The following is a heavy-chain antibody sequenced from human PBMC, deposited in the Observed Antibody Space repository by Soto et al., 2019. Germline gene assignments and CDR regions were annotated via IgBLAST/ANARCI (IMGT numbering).Heavy chain of an antibody. J-gene: IGHJ4*02. D-gene: IGHD7-27*01. CDR3: TRWADGDSVDH. CDR2: IIYGGGDK. CDR1: GFIFRNYY. V-gene: IGHV3-7*03. Sequence: EVKLVESGGGLVQPGGSLRLSCAASGFIFRNYYMTLVRQAPGKGLEWVANIIYGGGDKWYGDSVRSRFTISRDNAKKSLYLQMNSLRVEDTAVYYCTRWADGDSVDHCGQGTLVTVSS.